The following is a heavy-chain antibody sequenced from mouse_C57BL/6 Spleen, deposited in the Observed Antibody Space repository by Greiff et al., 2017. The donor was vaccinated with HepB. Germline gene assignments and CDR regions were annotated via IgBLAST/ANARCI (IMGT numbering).Heavy chain of an antibody. CDR1: GYTFTSYW. Sequence: QVQLQQPGAELVKPGASVKLSCKASGYTFTSYWMQWVKQRPGQGLEWIGEIDPSDSYTNYNQKFKGKATLTVDTSSSTAYKQLSSLTSEDSAVYYCARSYYGSSLAYWGQGTLVTVSA. V-gene: IGHV1-50*01. CDR3: ARSYYGSSLAY. J-gene: IGHJ3*01. D-gene: IGHD1-1*01. CDR2: IDPSDSYT.